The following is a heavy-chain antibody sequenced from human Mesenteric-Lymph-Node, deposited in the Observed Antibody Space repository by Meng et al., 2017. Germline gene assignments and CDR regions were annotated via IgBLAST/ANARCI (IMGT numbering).Heavy chain of an antibody. Sequence: ETLSLTCAASGFTFSSYWMSWVRQAPGKGLEWVANIKQDGSEKYYVDSVKGRFTISRDNAKNSLYLQMNSLRAEDTAVYYCARVARIRYGSGSYGDYWGQGTLVTVSS. CDR3: ARVARIRYGSGSYGDY. CDR1: GFTFSSYW. D-gene: IGHD3-10*01. J-gene: IGHJ4*02. CDR2: IKQDGSEK. V-gene: IGHV3-7*01.